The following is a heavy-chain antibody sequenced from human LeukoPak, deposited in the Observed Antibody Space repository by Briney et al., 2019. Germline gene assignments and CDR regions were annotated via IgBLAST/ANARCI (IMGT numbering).Heavy chain of an antibody. CDR2: ITGSGGST. J-gene: IGHJ4*02. CDR3: NGHAVGAKGGY. Sequence: PGGSLRLSCAASGFTFSTYVVNWVRQAPGKGLEWVSTITGSGGSTYYADSVKGRFTISRDNSKDTLYLQMNSLRAEDTAVYYCNGHAVGAKGGYWGQGTLVTVSS. D-gene: IGHD1-26*01. CDR1: GFTFSTYV. V-gene: IGHV3-23*01.